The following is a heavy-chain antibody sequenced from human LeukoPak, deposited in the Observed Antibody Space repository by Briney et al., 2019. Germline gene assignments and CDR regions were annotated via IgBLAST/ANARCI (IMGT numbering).Heavy chain of an antibody. CDR3: ARHGADDYAFDI. CDR2: INHSGST. V-gene: IGHV4-34*01. Sequence: SETLSLTCAVYGGSFSGYYWSWIRQPPGKGLEWIGEINHSGSTNYNPSLKSRVTISVDTSKNQFSLKLSSVTAADTAVYYCARHGADDYAFDIWGQGTMVTVSS. D-gene: IGHD3-3*01. J-gene: IGHJ3*02. CDR1: GGSFSGYY.